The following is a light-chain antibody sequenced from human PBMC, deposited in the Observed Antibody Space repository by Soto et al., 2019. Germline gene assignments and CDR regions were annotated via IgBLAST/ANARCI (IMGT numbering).Light chain of an antibody. CDR3: MHSLQRPFS. CDR1: QSLLHSDGKTY. V-gene: IGKV2D-29*01. Sequence: DLVMTQSPISLSVTPEQPASISCKSSQSLLHSDGKTYLYWYLQNPGQPPHLLISEVSNRFSVVPGWFSGSGFGTDFTPKSSRVDSEDVGCYYCMHSLQRPFSYGQGTNLDI. J-gene: IGKJ2*01. CDR2: EVS.